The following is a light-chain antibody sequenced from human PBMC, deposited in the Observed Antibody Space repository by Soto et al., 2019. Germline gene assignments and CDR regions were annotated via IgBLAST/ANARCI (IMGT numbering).Light chain of an antibody. Sequence: IQWTQSPSSLSASVGDRVTITCRASQGISSYLAWYQQKPGKAPKLLIYAASTLQGGVPSRFSGSGSGTDFTLTISSLEPEDFALYYCQQRGNWPSFGGGTKVDIK. CDR2: AAS. CDR3: QQRGNWPS. J-gene: IGKJ4*01. CDR1: QGISSY. V-gene: IGKV1-9*01.